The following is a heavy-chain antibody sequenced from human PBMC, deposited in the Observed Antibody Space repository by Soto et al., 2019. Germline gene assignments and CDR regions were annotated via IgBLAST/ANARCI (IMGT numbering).Heavy chain of an antibody. Sequence: SVKVSCKASGGTFSIYAISWVLQAPLRGLDGMGGIIPIFGTANYAQKFQGRVTITADESTSTAYMELSSLRSEDTAVYYCARFGSPHKTKVARPGPGRMDVWGQGTTVTVSS. D-gene: IGHD6-6*01. CDR2: IIPIFGTA. CDR1: GGTFSIYA. CDR3: ARFGSPHKTKVARPGPGRMDV. V-gene: IGHV1-69*13. J-gene: IGHJ6*02.